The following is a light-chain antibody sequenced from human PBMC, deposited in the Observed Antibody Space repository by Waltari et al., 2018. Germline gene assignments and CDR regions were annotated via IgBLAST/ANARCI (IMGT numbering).Light chain of an antibody. J-gene: IGLJ3*02. CDR3: CSYAGNYIWV. V-gene: IGLV2-23*02. CDR1: SSDIGRSDI. Sequence: QSALTQPASVSGSPGQSVTISCTAASSDIGRSDIVSWYQQHPGNAPKLIICDVSKRPSGVSDRFSGSKSGDTASLTISGLQFEDEADYYCCSYAGNYIWVFGGGTRLTVL. CDR2: DVS.